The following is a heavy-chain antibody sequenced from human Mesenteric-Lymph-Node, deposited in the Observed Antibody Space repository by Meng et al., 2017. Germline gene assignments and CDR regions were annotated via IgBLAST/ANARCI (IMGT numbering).Heavy chain of an antibody. J-gene: IGHJ4*02. D-gene: IGHD5-12*01. CDR2: IYYSGST. Sequence: QVQLQESGPGLGKRAQTLARSCTVAGGAISSGDYYWSWIRQPPGKGLEWIGYIYYSGSTYYNPSLKSRVTISVDTSKNQFSLRLSSVTAADTAVYYCARDLGVATSIAGFVYWGQGTLVTVSS. V-gene: IGHV4-30-4*01. CDR3: ARDLGVATSIAGFVY. CDR1: GGAISSGDYY.